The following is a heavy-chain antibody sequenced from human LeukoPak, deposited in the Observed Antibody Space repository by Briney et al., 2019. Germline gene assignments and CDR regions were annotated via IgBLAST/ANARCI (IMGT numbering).Heavy chain of an antibody. CDR1: GFTCIGYA. D-gene: IGHD2-15*01. V-gene: IGHV3-49*04. CDR2: IRSEAHGGTT. CDR3: NRRRCSGGVCYFDY. J-gene: IGHJ4*02. Sequence: GGYLRLSCAASGFTCIGYAMSWARQAPGKGLEWGGFIRSEAHGGTTECAASVKGRFTISRDDSKGIAYLQMNSLKTEDTAVYYCNRRRCSGGVCYFDYWGQGTLVTVSS.